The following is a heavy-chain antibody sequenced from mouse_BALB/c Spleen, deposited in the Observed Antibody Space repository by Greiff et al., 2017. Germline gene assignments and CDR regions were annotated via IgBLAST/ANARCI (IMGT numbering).Heavy chain of an antibody. CDR1: GFTFSSFG. CDR2: ISSGSSTI. D-gene: IGHD1-1*01. Sequence: EVQLVESGGGLVQPGGSRKLSCAASGFTFSSFGMHWVRQAPEKGLEWVAYISSGSSTIYYADTVKGRFTISRDNPKNTLFLQMTSLRSEDTAMYYCARSPYFYAMDYWGQGTSVTVSS. J-gene: IGHJ4*01. V-gene: IGHV5-17*02. CDR3: ARSPYFYAMDY.